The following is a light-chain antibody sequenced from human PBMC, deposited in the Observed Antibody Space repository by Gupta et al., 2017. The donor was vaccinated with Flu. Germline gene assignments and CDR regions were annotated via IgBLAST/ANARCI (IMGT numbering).Light chain of an antibody. CDR2: TAS. V-gene: IGKV1-6*01. Sequence: PSSLSAPVGDRVTITCRASQDISDDLGWYQQKPGKAPKLLIYTASFLQSGVPSRFSDNGSGTDFTLTIGSLQPEDFATYYCPQDHNYPKTFGQGTKVEI. J-gene: IGKJ1*01. CDR1: QDISDD. CDR3: PQDHNYPKT.